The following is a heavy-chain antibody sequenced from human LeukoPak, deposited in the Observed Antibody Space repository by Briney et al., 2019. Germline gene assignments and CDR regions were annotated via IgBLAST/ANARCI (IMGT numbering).Heavy chain of an antibody. Sequence: GASVKVSCKASGYTFTSYGISWVRQAPGQGLEWMGWISAYNGNTNYAQKVQARLTMTTETSTSTAYMELRSLRSDDTAVYYCARTGRGQQLWESFWGQGTLVTVSS. CDR2: ISAYNGNT. J-gene: IGHJ4*02. D-gene: IGHD3-10*01. CDR1: GYTFTSYG. CDR3: ARTGRGQQLWESF. V-gene: IGHV1-18*01.